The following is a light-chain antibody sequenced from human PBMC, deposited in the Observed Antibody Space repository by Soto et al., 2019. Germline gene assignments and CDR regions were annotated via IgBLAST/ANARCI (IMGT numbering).Light chain of an antibody. Sequence: EIVLTQSPATLSVSLGDSATLSCRASLSVSLSLAWYQMRPGQPPRLLIYGASTRATDIPARFSGSGSGTDFTLTISSLQSEDFAVYFCQQYHIWPSWTFGQGTKVELK. V-gene: IGKV3-15*01. CDR3: QQYHIWPSWT. J-gene: IGKJ1*01. CDR1: LSVSLS. CDR2: GAS.